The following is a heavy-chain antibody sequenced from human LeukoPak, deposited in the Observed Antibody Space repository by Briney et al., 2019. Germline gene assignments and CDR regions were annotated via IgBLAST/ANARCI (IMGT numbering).Heavy chain of an antibody. J-gene: IGHJ4*02. Sequence: GGSLRLYCAAYGFSFSSYTMHWVRQAPGEGLEWVSSISSGGSNVFYGDSLKGRFTISRDNAKNSLHLQMNSLRVEDTAIYFCAVCSSTSCPDYWGQGTLVTVSS. V-gene: IGHV3-21*01. CDR1: GFSFSSYT. CDR3: AVCSSTSCPDY. D-gene: IGHD2-2*01. CDR2: ISSGGSNV.